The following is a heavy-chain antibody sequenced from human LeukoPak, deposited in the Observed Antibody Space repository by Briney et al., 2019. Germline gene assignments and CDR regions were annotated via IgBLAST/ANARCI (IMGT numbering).Heavy chain of an antibody. CDR2: ISAYNGNT. V-gene: IGHV1-18*01. CDR3: ARGVYDSSGYYYDFPDY. CDR1: GYTFTSYG. Sequence: ASVKVSCKASGYTFTSYGISWVRQAPGQGLEWMGWISAYNGNTNYAQKLQGRVTMTTDTSTSTAYMELRSLRSDDTAVYYCARGVYDSSGYYYDFPDYWGQGTLVIVSS. D-gene: IGHD3-22*01. J-gene: IGHJ4*02.